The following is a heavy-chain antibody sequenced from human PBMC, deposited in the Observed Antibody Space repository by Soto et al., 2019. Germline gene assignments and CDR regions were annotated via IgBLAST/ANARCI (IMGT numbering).Heavy chain of an antibody. CDR2: IIPIFGTA. J-gene: IGHJ5*02. D-gene: IGHD4-17*01. CDR1: GGTFSSYA. CDR3: ATGGNYGDYEWFDP. Sequence: QVQLVQSGAEVKKPGSSVKVSCKASGGTFSSYAISWVRQAPGQGLEWMGGIIPIFGTANYAQKFQGRVTXXAXEXXSTAYMALSSLRSEDTAVYYCATGGNYGDYEWFDPWGQGTLVTVSS. V-gene: IGHV1-69*12.